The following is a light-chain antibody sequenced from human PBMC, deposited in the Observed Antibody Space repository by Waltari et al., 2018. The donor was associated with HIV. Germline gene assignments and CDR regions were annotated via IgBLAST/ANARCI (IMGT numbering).Light chain of an antibody. J-gene: IGLJ1*01. CDR2: DVS. V-gene: IGLV2-11*01. Sequence: QSALTQPRSVSGSPGQSVTISCTGTSSDVGDYNSVSWYQQHPGKAPKLMIYDVSKWPSGVPDRFSGSKSGNTASLTISGLQAEDEADYSCCSYAGTYTYVFGTGTKVTVL. CDR3: CSYAGTYTYV. CDR1: SSDVGDYNS.